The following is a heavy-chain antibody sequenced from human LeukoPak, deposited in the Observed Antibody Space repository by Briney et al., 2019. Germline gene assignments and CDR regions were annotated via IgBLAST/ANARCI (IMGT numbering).Heavy chain of an antibody. CDR2: VSAFNGET. D-gene: IGHD2-2*01. CDR1: GYTFTSHG. Sequence: ASVKVSCKTYGYTFTSHGISWVRQAPGQGLEWMGWVSAFNGETHYAQNLQGRVTMTTDTSTTTAYMELRSLRSDDTAVYYCARGDCSSTSCYDVGAFDIWGQGTMVTVSS. V-gene: IGHV1-18*01. J-gene: IGHJ3*02. CDR3: ARGDCSSTSCYDVGAFDI.